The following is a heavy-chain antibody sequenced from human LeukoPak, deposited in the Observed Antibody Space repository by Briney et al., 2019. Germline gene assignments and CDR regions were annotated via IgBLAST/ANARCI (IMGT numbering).Heavy chain of an antibody. CDR1: GFTFSSYG. Sequence: QPGGSLRLSCAASGFTFSSYGMHWVRQAPGKGLEWVAVISYDGSNKYYADSVKGRFTISRDNSKNTLYLQMNSLRAEDTAVYYCAKKGIDGSGYDLDYWGQGTLVTVSS. CDR3: AKKGIDGSGYDLDY. CDR2: ISYDGSNK. D-gene: IGHD5-12*01. V-gene: IGHV3-30*18. J-gene: IGHJ4*02.